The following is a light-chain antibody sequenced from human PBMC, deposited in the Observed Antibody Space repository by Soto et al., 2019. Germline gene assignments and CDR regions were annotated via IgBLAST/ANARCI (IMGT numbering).Light chain of an antibody. CDR1: QSLNNW. V-gene: IGKV1-5*03. Sequence: DIQMTQSPSTLSASVGDRVTITCRASQSLNNWLAWYQQKAGKAPKLLIYKASSLESGVPSRFSGSGSETEFTLTISSLQPDDFATYYCQQYNSYSWTFGQGTKVEVK. CDR2: KAS. CDR3: QQYNSYSWT. J-gene: IGKJ1*01.